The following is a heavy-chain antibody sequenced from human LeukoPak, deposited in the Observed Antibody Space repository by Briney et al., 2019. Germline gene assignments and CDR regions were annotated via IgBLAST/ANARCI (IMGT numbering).Heavy chain of an antibody. CDR3: ARVIRFLEWLSQYYYYYGMDV. J-gene: IGHJ6*02. D-gene: IGHD3-3*01. Sequence: GGSLRLSCAASGFTFSSYGMHWVRQAPGKGLEWVAVISYDGSNKYYADSVKGRFTISRDNSKNTLYLQMNSLRAEDTAVYYCARVIRFLEWLSQYYYYYGMDVWGQGTTVTVSS. CDR2: ISYDGSNK. CDR1: GFTFSSYG. V-gene: IGHV3-30*03.